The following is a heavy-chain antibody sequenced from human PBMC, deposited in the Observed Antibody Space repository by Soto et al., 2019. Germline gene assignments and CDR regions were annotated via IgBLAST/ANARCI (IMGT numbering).Heavy chain of an antibody. CDR1: GFTFDDYG. CDR3: ARGYYYDSSGYYPIYYYYGMDV. J-gene: IGHJ6*02. Sequence: GGSLRLSCAASGFTFDDYGMSWVRQAPGKGLEWVSGINWNGGSTGYADSVKGRFTISRDNAKNSLYLQMNSLRAEDTALYYCARGYYYDSSGYYPIYYYYGMDVWGQGTTVPVSS. V-gene: IGHV3-20*04. D-gene: IGHD3-22*01. CDR2: INWNGGST.